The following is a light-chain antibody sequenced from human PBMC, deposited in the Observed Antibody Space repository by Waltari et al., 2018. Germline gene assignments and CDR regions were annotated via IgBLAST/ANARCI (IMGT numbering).Light chain of an antibody. Sequence: QSALTRPASVSGSPGQAIAIPCTGTSSDVRTYKRVSWFQQHPGKAPKLMCYAVSKRHLGVSVRFSGSKSGDIASQTISGLQPEDEAEYFCSSYAGSRKGGFGGGTRVTVL. J-gene: IGLJ2*01. CDR2: AVS. V-gene: IGLV2-23*02. CDR1: SSDVRTYKR. CDR3: SSYAGSRKGG.